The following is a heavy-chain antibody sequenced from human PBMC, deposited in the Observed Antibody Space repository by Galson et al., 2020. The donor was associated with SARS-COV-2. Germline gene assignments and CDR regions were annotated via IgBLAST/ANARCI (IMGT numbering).Heavy chain of an antibody. CDR1: GFTVSSNY. D-gene: IGHD6-19*01. J-gene: IGHJ3*02. Sequence: TGGSLRLSCAASGFTVSSNYMSWVRQAPGKGLEWVSVIYSGGSTYYADSVKGRFTISRHNSKNTLYLQMNSLRAEDTAVYYCARVSSGWTGDANDAFDSWGQGTMVTVSS. CDR3: ARVSSGWTGDANDAFDS. CDR2: IYSGGST. V-gene: IGHV3-53*04.